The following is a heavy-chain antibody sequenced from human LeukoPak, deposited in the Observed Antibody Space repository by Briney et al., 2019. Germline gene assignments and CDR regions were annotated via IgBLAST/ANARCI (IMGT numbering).Heavy chain of an antibody. CDR2: IYYSGST. J-gene: IGHJ4*02. D-gene: IGHD3-22*01. V-gene: IGHV4-39*01. CDR1: GGSISSSSYY. CDR3: ATSASSGYYDY. Sequence: ASETLSLTCTVSGGSISSSSYYWGWIRQPPGKGLEWIGSIYYSGSTYYNPSLKSRVTISVDTSKNQFSLKLSSVTAADTAVYYCATSASSGYYDYWGQGTLVTVSS.